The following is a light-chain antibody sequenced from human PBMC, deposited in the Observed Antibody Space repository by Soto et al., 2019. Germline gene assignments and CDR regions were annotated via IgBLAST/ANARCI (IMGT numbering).Light chain of an antibody. J-gene: IGKJ1*01. Sequence: EIVMTQSPATLSVSPGERATLSCRASQSVSSNLAWYHQKPGQAPRLLIYDASTRATGIPARFSGSASGTEITLTISSLQSEDFTVYYCQQYTHWPRTFGQGTKVEIK. CDR1: QSVSSN. V-gene: IGKV3-15*01. CDR3: QQYTHWPRT. CDR2: DAS.